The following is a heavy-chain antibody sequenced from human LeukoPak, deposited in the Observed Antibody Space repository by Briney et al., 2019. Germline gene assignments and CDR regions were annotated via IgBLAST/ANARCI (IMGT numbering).Heavy chain of an antibody. D-gene: IGHD5-18*01. Sequence: ASVKVSCKASGYTFTSYYMHWVRQAPGQGLEWMGIINPSGGSTSYAQKFQGRVTMTRDTSTSTVYMELSSLRSEDTAVYYCARDWFSQPHRPRGHSYEGDYWGQGTLVTVSS. CDR2: INPSGGST. CDR1: GYTFTSYY. CDR3: ARDWFSQPHRPRGHSYEGDY. J-gene: IGHJ4*02. V-gene: IGHV1-46*01.